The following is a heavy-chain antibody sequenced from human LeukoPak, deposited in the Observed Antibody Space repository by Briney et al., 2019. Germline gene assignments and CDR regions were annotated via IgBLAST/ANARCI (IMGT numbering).Heavy chain of an antibody. CDR1: GYTFTGYY. CDR2: INPNSGGT. V-gene: IGHV1-2*02. D-gene: IGHD3-22*01. J-gene: IGHJ5*02. Sequence: ASVKVSCKASGYTFTGYYMHWVRQAPGQGLEWMGWINPNSGGTNYAQKFQGRVTMSRDTSISTAYMELSRLRSDDTAVYYCATAAGDTYYDSSGYYRNWFDPWGQGTLVTVSS. CDR3: ATAAGDTYYDSSGYYRNWFDP.